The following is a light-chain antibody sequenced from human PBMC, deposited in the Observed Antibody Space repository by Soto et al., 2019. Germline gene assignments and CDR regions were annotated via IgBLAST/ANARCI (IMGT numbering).Light chain of an antibody. J-gene: IGKJ5*01. V-gene: IGKV2-28*01. CDR3: MQALQTPIT. CDR2: LGS. Sequence: DIVMTQSPLSLPVTPGEPASISCRSSQSLLHSNGYIYVDWFLKKPGQSPQLLIYLGSNRDSGVPDRVSGSGSGTDVTLKISRVEAEDVGVYYCMQALQTPITFGQGTRLEIK. CDR1: QSLLHSNGYIY.